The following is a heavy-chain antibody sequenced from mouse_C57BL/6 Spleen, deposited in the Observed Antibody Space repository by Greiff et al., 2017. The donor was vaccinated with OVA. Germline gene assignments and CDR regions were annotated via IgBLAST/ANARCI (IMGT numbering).Heavy chain of an antibody. V-gene: IGHV5-4*01. CDR1: GFTFSSYA. CDR3: ARDDYYGSSYGGYFDV. Sequence: EVQVVESGGGLVKPGGSLKLSCAASGFTFSSYAMSWVRQTPEKRLEWVATISDGGSYTYYPDNVKGRFTISRDNAKNNLYLQRSHLKSEDTAMYYCARDDYYGSSYGGYFDVWGTGTTVTVSS. D-gene: IGHD1-1*01. J-gene: IGHJ1*03. CDR2: ISDGGSYT.